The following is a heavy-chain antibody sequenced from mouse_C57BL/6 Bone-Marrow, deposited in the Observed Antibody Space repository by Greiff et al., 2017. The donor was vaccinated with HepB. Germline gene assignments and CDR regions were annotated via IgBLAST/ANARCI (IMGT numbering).Heavy chain of an antibody. Sequence: VKLVESGAELARPGASVKLSCKASGYTFTSYGISWVKQRTGQGLEWIGEIYPRSGNTYYNEKFKGKATLTADKSSSTAYMELRSLTSEDSAVYFCAREIDSSGLYFDYWGQGTTLTVSS. D-gene: IGHD3-2*02. CDR2: IYPRSGNT. CDR3: AREIDSSGLYFDY. CDR1: GYTFTSYG. J-gene: IGHJ2*01. V-gene: IGHV1-81*01.